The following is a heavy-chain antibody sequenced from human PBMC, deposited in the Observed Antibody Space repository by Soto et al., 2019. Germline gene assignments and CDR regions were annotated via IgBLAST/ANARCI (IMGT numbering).Heavy chain of an antibody. D-gene: IGHD2-2*01. J-gene: IGHJ4*02. CDR2: IYYSGGT. CDR1: GGSIRSTSYY. Sequence: QLQLQESGPGLVKPSETLSLTCTVSGGSIRSTSYYWGWIRQPPGKGLEWIGSIYYSGGTYCNPSLKSRVTLSVATSNNHFTLKVTPVTAADAALYYYAKLVGRGQVLWVHCDSWGQGTLVNVSS. V-gene: IGHV4-39*01. CDR3: AKLVGRGQVLWVHCDS.